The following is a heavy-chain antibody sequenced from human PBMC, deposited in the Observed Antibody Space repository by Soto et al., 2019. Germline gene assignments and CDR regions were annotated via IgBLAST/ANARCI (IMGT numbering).Heavy chain of an antibody. CDR3: TRVRGYYGMDV. CDR2: INAGNGNT. CDR1: GYTFTSYA. Sequence: ASLKVSCKASGYTFTSYAMHWVRQAPGQGLEWMGWINAGNGNTKYSQKFQGRVTITRDTSASTAYMELSSLRSEDTAVYYCTRVRGYYGMDVWGQGTTVTVSS. J-gene: IGHJ6*02. V-gene: IGHV1-3*01.